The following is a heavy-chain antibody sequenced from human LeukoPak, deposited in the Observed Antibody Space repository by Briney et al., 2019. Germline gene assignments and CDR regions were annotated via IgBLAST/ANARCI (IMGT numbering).Heavy chain of an antibody. CDR3: ARGRRIVVVPAAFYFDY. D-gene: IGHD2-2*01. Sequence: SETLSLTCAVYGGSFSGCYWSWIRQPPGKGLEWIGEVNHSGSTNYNPSLKSRVTISVDTSKNQFSLKLSSVTAADTAVYYCARGRRIVVVPAAFYFDYWGQGTLVTVSS. CDR2: VNHSGST. CDR1: GGSFSGCY. J-gene: IGHJ4*02. V-gene: IGHV4-34*01.